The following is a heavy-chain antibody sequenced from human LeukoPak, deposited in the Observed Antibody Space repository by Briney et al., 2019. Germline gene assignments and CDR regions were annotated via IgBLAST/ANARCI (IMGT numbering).Heavy chain of an antibody. J-gene: IGHJ4*02. V-gene: IGHV3-73*01. CDR2: IRSKANSYAT. CDR3: AMVRGSYYSY. CDR1: GFTFSGSA. D-gene: IGHD3-10*01. Sequence: PGGSLRLSCAASGFTFSGSAMHWVRQASGKGLEWVGRIRSKANSYATAYAASVKGRFTISRDDSKNTAYLQMNSLKTEDTAVYYCAMVRGSYYSYWGQGTLSPSPQ.